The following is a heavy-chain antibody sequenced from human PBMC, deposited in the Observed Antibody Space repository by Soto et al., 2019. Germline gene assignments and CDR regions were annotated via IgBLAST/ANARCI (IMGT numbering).Heavy chain of an antibody. CDR1: GYTFTIYS. Sequence: RASVKVSCKASGYTFTIYSMHWVLQAPGQRLEWMGWINAGNGNTKYSQKFQGRVTITRDTSASTAYMELSSLRSDDTAVYYCARFSGWAGNWFDPWGQGTLVTVSS. V-gene: IGHV1-3*01. CDR2: INAGNGNT. J-gene: IGHJ5*02. CDR3: ARFSGWAGNWFDP. D-gene: IGHD6-19*01.